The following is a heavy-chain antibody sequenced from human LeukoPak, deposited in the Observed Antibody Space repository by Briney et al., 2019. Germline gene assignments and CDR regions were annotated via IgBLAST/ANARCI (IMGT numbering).Heavy chain of an antibody. Sequence: QPGGSLRLSCAASGFTFSSYGMHWVRQAPGKGLEWVAVISYDGSNKYYADSVEGRFTISRDNSKNTLYLQMNSLRAEDTAVYYCANDRRSSWCIAHYGMDVWGQGTTVTVSS. V-gene: IGHV3-30*18. CDR2: ISYDGSNK. CDR1: GFTFSSYG. D-gene: IGHD6-13*01. J-gene: IGHJ6*02. CDR3: ANDRRSSWCIAHYGMDV.